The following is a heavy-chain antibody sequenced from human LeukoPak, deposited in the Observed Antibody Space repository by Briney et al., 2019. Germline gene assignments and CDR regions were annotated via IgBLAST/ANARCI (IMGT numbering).Heavy chain of an antibody. CDR3: ARAGPYGNYYYYYMDV. J-gene: IGHJ6*03. CDR2: INPSGGST. Sequence: ASVTGSCKPSGYTLTSYYMHWVRQAPGQGLEWMGIINPSGGSTSYAQKFQGRVTMTRDMSTSTVYMELSSLRSEDTAVYYCARAGPYGNYYYYYMDVWGKGTTVPVSS. D-gene: IGHD4-17*01. CDR1: GYTLTSYY. V-gene: IGHV1-46*01.